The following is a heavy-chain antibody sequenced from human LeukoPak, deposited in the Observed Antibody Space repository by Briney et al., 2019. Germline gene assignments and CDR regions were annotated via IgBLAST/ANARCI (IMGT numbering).Heavy chain of an antibody. Sequence: GGSLRLSCAASEFTFSSYAMHWVRQAPGNGPEWVAVILFDGSNKKYADSLTARFTISRDNSENTLYLQMNSLRAEDTAVYYGAKSRRPYNWNDGVFFDYWGQGTLVTVSS. CDR2: ILFDGSNK. CDR3: AKSRRPYNWNDGVFFDY. V-gene: IGHV3-30*18. D-gene: IGHD1-20*01. J-gene: IGHJ4*02. CDR1: EFTFSSYA.